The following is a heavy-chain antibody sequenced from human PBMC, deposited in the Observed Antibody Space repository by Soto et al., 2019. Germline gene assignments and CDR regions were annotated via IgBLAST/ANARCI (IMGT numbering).Heavy chain of an antibody. CDR2: VNHSGTT. CDR1: SGSFSNYF. D-gene: IGHD3-10*01. J-gene: IGHJ3*02. CDR3: ARGGGHRITMVRGVPARRAFDI. V-gene: IGHV4-34*01. Sequence: SESLSLTSAVYSGSFSNYFWAWIRQTQKKGLEWIAEVNHSGTTNYNPSLKSRVTISVDTSKNQFFLKLSSVTAADTAVYYCARGGGHRITMVRGVPARRAFDIWGQGTMVTVSS.